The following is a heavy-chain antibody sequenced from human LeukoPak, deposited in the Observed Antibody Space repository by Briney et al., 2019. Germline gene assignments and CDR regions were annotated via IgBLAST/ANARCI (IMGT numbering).Heavy chain of an antibody. CDR2: IYYSGTT. D-gene: IGHD3-22*01. V-gene: IGHV4-31*03. CDR3: ASGGAHYYDSSGSAGYFDY. J-gene: IGHJ4*02. CDR1: GGSISSDGYY. Sequence: SETLSLTCTVSGGSISSDGYYWTWIRQHPGKGLEWIGYIYYSGTTYYNPSLKSRVTISVDTSKNQFSLKLSSVTAADTAVYYCASGGAHYYDSSGSAGYFDYWGQGTLVTVSS.